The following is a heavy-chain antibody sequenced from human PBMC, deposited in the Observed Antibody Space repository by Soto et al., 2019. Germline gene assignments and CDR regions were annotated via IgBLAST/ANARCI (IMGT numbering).Heavy chain of an antibody. Sequence: EVQLLESGGGSVQPGGSLRLSCTASGFTFSSYAMSWVRQAPGKGLEWVSAISGSGISTYYADSLKGRFIISRDNSNSTMYRQLNSLRAEDTAVYHCSNSSGTIGGLIVEYFQDWGQGTLVIVSS. CDR3: SNSSGTIGGLIVEYFQD. CDR1: GFTFSSYA. J-gene: IGHJ1*01. V-gene: IGHV3-23*01. D-gene: IGHD3-16*02. CDR2: ISGSGIST.